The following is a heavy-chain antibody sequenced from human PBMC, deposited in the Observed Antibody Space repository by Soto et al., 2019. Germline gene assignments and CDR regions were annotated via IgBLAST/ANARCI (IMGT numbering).Heavy chain of an antibody. CDR1: GGSISSYY. Sequence: ETLSLTCTVSGGSISSYYWSWIRQPPGKGLEWIGYIYYSGSTNYNPSLKSRVTISVDTSKNQFSLKLSSVTAADTAVYYCARDRVGYGMDVWGQGTTVTVSS. CDR3: ARDRVGYGMDV. J-gene: IGHJ6*02. D-gene: IGHD1-26*01. V-gene: IGHV4-59*01. CDR2: IYYSGST.